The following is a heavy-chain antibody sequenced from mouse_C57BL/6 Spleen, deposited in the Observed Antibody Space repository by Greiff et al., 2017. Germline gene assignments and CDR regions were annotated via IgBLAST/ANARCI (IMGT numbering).Heavy chain of an antibody. V-gene: IGHV5-12*01. CDR3: ARQNGPYYAMDY. Sequence: EVQLQESGGGLVQPGGSLKLSCAASGFTFSDYYMYWVRQTPEKRLEWVAYISNGGGSTYYPDTVKGRFTISRDNAKNTLYLQMSRLKSEDTAMYYCARQNGPYYAMDYWGEGTSVTVSS. CDR1: GFTFSDYY. CDR2: ISNGGGST. J-gene: IGHJ4*01.